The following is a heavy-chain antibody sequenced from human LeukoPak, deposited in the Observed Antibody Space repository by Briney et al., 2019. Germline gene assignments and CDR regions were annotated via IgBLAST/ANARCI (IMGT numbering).Heavy chain of an antibody. CDR2: IYYSGST. CDR3: ARHLSGSYWTPFDY. J-gene: IGHJ4*02. V-gene: IGHV4-59*08. Sequence: SETLSLTCTVSGGSISIYYWNWIRQSPGKGLEWIGSIYYSGSTNYNPSLKSRVTISVDTSKNQFSLKLSSVTAADTAVYYCARHLSGSYWTPFDYWGQGTLVTVSS. CDR1: GGSISIYY. D-gene: IGHD1-26*01.